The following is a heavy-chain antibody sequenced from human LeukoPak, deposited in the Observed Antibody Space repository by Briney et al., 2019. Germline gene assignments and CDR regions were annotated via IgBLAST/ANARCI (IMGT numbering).Heavy chain of an antibody. CDR1: GYTFTSHG. Sequence: GASVKVSCKASGYTFTSHGISWVRQAPGQGLEWMGWISAYNGNTNYAQKLQGRVTMTTDTSTSTAYMELRSLRSDDTAVYYCARVAGSQIAVAAWGQAALDYWGQGTLVTVSS. V-gene: IGHV1-18*01. CDR2: ISAYNGNT. J-gene: IGHJ4*02. CDR3: ARVAGSQIAVAAWGQAALDY. D-gene: IGHD6-19*01.